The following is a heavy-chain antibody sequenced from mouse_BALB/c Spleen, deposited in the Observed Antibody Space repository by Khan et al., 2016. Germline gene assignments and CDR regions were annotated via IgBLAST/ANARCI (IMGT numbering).Heavy chain of an antibody. CDR2: ISYDGSN. J-gene: IGHJ3*01. CDR1: GFSFTSGYY. D-gene: IGHD2-13*01. Sequence: EVQLQESGPGLVKPSQSLSLTCSVTGFSFTSGYYWNWNRQFPGNKLEWMGYISYDGSNNYNPSLKNRISITRDTSKHQFFLQLNSVTTEVTATYDWARGYGDEWFANGGQGTLVTDTA. CDR3: ARGYGDEWFAN. V-gene: IGHV3-6*02.